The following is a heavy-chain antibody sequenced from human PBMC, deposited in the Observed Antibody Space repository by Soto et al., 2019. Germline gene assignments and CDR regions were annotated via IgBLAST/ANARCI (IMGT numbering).Heavy chain of an antibody. CDR1: DDSISSYY. Sequence: QVQMQESGPGLVKPSETLSLTCTVSDDSISSYYWSWIRQPPGKGLEWIGYIYYSGSTNYNPSLKSRVTISVDTSKNQFSLKLSSVTAADTAVYYCARADSSGIYGMDVWGQGTTVTVSS. D-gene: IGHD6-19*01. CDR3: ARADSSGIYGMDV. J-gene: IGHJ6*02. V-gene: IGHV4-59*08. CDR2: IYYSGST.